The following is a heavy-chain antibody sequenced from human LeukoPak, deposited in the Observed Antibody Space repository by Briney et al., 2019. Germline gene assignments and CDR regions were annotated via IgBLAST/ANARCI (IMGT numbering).Heavy chain of an antibody. Sequence: PGGSLRLSCAASGFTFSDYYMSWIRQAPGKALEWVSYVSSGSSTIYYADSVKGRFTISRDNSNNTLFLHLNSLRGEDTAVYYCTRNSGWYGLSWGQGTLVTVSS. V-gene: IGHV3-11*01. J-gene: IGHJ1*01. CDR2: VSSGSSTI. D-gene: IGHD6-19*01. CDR1: GFTFSDYY. CDR3: TRNSGWYGLS.